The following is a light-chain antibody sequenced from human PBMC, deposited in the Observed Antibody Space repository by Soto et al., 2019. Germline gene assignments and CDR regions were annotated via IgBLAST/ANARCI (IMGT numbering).Light chain of an antibody. CDR2: AAS. CDR1: QSISSY. Sequence: DIQMTQSPSSLSASVGDRVTITCRASQSISSYLNWYQQKPGKAPKLMIYAASTLQSGVPSRFSGSGAETDFTLTISSLQPEDIAKYYCQQYDNLPLLTFGGGTKVDIK. CDR3: QQYDNLPLLT. V-gene: IGKV1-39*01. J-gene: IGKJ4*01.